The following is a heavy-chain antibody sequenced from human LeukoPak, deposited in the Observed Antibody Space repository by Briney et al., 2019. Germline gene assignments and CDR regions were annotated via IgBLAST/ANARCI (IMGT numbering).Heavy chain of an antibody. CDR3: AKDQADIVVVPAAMEGVASDI. D-gene: IGHD2-2*01. V-gene: IGHV3-23*01. Sequence: GGSLRLSCAASGFTFSSYAMSWVRQAPGKGLEWVAAISGNGGSTYYADSVKGRFTISRDNSKNTLYLQMNSLRAVDTAVYYCAKDQADIVVVPAAMEGVASDIWGQGTMVTVSS. CDR2: ISGNGGST. J-gene: IGHJ3*02. CDR1: GFTFSSYA.